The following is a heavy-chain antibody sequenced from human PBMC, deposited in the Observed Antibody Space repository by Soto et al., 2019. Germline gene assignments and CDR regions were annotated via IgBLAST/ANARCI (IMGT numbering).Heavy chain of an antibody. D-gene: IGHD6-19*01. J-gene: IGHJ4*02. V-gene: IGHV3-9*01. CDR1: GFTFDDYA. CDR2: IIWNSGSI. Sequence: EVQLVESGGGLIQPGRSLRLSCAASGFTFDDYAMHWVRQAPGKGLEWVSGIIWNSGSIDYADSVKGRFTISRDNAKNSLYLQMNSLRAEDTALYYCAKVYYSSGWHYFDYWGQGTLVTVSS. CDR3: AKVYYSSGWHYFDY.